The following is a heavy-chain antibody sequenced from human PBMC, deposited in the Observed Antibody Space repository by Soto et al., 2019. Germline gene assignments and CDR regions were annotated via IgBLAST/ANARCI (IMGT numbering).Heavy chain of an antibody. V-gene: IGHV4-34*01. CDR1: GGSFSGYY. CDR3: ARGLGVPAAISYYYGMDV. CDR2: INHSGST. Sequence: SETLSLTCAVYGGSFSGYYWSWIRQPPGKGLEWIGEINHSGSTNYNPSLKSRVTISVDTSKNQFSLKLSSVTAADTAVYYCARGLGVPAAISYYYGMDVWGQGTTVTVSS. D-gene: IGHD2-2*02. J-gene: IGHJ6*02.